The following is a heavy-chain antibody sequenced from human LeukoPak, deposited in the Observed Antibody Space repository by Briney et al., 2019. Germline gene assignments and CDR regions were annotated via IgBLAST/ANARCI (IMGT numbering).Heavy chain of an antibody. Sequence: PSETLSLTCTVSGGSISTYYWSWIRQPPGKGLEWMGYIYYGGRTNYNPSLKSRVTISVDTSKNQFSLRLSSVTAADTAIYYCGRGSSSWYQGHYFDNWGQGTLVTVSS. CDR1: GGSISTYY. CDR2: IYYGGRT. J-gene: IGHJ4*02. CDR3: GRGSSSWYQGHYFDN. V-gene: IGHV4-59*01. D-gene: IGHD6-13*01.